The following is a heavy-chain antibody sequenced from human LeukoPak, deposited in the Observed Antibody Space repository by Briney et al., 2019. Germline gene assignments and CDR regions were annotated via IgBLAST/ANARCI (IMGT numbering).Heavy chain of an antibody. CDR2: INLDGSEI. Sequence: GGSLRLSCAASGFTFSNYWLNWVRQAPGKGLEWVANINLDGSEINYLDSLTGRLTISRDNAKDSLYLQMNGLRAEDTAVYFCVRDRGYSTFDYWGQGTLVTVSS. D-gene: IGHD3-22*01. V-gene: IGHV3-7*03. J-gene: IGHJ4*02. CDR3: VRDRGYSTFDY. CDR1: GFTFSNYW.